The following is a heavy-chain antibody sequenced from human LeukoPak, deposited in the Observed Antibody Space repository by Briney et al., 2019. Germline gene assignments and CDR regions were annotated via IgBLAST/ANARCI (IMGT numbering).Heavy chain of an antibody. D-gene: IGHD6-19*01. CDR3: AKGTSSGWYAGDY. Sequence: GGSLRLSCAASGFTVSSNYLSWVRQAPGKGLEWVSAISGSGGSTYYADSVKGRFTISRDNSKNTLYLQMNSLRAEDTAVYYCAKGTSSGWYAGDYWGQGTLVTVSS. J-gene: IGHJ4*02. V-gene: IGHV3-23*01. CDR1: GFTVSSNY. CDR2: ISGSGGST.